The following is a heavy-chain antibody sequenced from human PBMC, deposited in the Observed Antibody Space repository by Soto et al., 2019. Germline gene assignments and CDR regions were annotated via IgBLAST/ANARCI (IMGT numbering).Heavy chain of an antibody. CDR2: IYYSGNT. J-gene: IGHJ6*02. Sequence: QVQLQESGPGLVKPSQNVSLTCTVSGVSISSGDYYWSWIRQPPGKGLEWIGYIYYSGNTNYAPSLGSRRTISIDTSRNQFSLHLTSVTAADTAVYYCARYTNFSPYYHGVDVWGQGTTVTVSS. V-gene: IGHV4-30-4*01. D-gene: IGHD2-8*01. CDR3: ARYTNFSPYYHGVDV. CDR1: GVSISSGDYY.